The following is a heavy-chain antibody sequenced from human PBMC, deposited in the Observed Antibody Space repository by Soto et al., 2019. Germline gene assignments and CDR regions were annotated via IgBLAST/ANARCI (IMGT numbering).Heavy chain of an antibody. J-gene: IGHJ5*02. V-gene: IGHV4-59*01. CDR3: ARVTVTGYFDWLDP. CDR2: LDHQGYS. D-gene: IGHD3-9*01. CDR1: GAPITSNY. Sequence: SEALSLTCSVSGAPITSNYWTWIRQPPWKGLEWIAYLDHQGYSNYSPSLRSRVSMSIDTSKNQLSLKVHSVTAADTAVYYCARVTVTGYFDWLDPWGQGNLVTLCS.